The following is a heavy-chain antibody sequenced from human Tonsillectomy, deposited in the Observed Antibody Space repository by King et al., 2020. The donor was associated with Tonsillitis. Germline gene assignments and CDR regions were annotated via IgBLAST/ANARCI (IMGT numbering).Heavy chain of an antibody. CDR3: ARTYYYILTGDPDAFDI. CDR2: IDWDDDK. CDR1: GFSLSTSGMC. Sequence: VTLKESGPALVKPTQTLTLTCTFSGFSLSTSGMCVSWIRQPPGKALEWLARIDWDDDKYYSTSLKTRLTISKDTSKNQVVLTMTNMDPVDTATYYCARTYYYILTGDPDAFDIWGQGTMVTVSS. V-gene: IGHV2-70*11. J-gene: IGHJ3*02. D-gene: IGHD3-9*01.